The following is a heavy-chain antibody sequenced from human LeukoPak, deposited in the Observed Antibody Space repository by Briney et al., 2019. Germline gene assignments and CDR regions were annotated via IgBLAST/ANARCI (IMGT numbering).Heavy chain of an antibody. D-gene: IGHD2-2*01. J-gene: IGHJ4*02. CDR1: GFSFKDYG. Sequence: GGSLRLSCAATGFSFKDYGMHWVRQPPGKGLEWVSGISWNGGSTDYADSVKRRFTISRDNSKNSLYLQMNSLRTEDTTLYYCAKNGNRYCSSTSCYELGYWGQGTLVTVSS. CDR3: AKNGNRYCSSTSCYELGY. CDR2: ISWNGGST. V-gene: IGHV3-43*02.